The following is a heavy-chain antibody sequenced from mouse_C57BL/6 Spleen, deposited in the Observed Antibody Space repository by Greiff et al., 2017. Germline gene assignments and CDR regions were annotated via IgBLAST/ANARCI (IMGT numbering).Heavy chain of an antibody. CDR1: GYTFTSYG. CDR3: ARLGVGSSYRYAMDY. Sequence: QVQLQQSGAELARPGASVKLSCKASGYTFTSYGISWVKQRTGQGLEWIGEIYPRSGNTYYNEKFKGKATLTADKSSSTAYMELRSLTSEDSAVYFCARLGVGSSYRYAMDYWGQGTSVTVSS. J-gene: IGHJ4*01. D-gene: IGHD1-1*01. CDR2: IYPRSGNT. V-gene: IGHV1-81*01.